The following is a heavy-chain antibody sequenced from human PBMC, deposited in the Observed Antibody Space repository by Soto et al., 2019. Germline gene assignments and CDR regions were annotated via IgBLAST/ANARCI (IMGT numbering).Heavy chain of an antibody. J-gene: IGHJ6*04. CDR1: GFSFTTYGVG. V-gene: IGHV2-5*02. D-gene: IGHD2-2*01. Sequence: QITLKESGPTLVKPTQTLTLTCTFPGFSFTTYGVGVGWIRQAPGKAPEWLALIYWDDQKTFRSSLESRLTITKDTSKDQVVLTITNMDPVDTATYYCTKKGQYHDSSACGRDCYMDVWGKGTTVTVSS. CDR3: TKKGQYHDSSACGRDCYMDV. CDR2: IYWDDQK.